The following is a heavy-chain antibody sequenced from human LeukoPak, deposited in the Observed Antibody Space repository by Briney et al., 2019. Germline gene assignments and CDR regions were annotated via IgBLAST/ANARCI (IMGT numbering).Heavy chain of an antibody. Sequence: GGSLRLSCAASGFTFSSYGMHWVRQAPGKGLEWVAVISYDGSNKYYADSVKGRFTISRDNSKNTMYLQMNSLGAEDTAVYYCASGPDKQQLDDWGQGTLVTVSS. CDR2: ISYDGSNK. D-gene: IGHD6-13*01. CDR1: GFTFSSYG. V-gene: IGHV3-30*03. CDR3: ASGPDKQQLDD. J-gene: IGHJ4*02.